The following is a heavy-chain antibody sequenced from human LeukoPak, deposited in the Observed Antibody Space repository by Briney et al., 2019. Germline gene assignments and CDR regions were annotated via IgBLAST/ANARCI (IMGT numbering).Heavy chain of an antibody. CDR2: INHSGST. CDR1: GGSFSGYY. Sequence: SETLSLTCAVYGGSFSGYYWSWIRQPPGKGLEWIGEINHSGSTNYNPSLESRVTISVDTSKNQFSLKLSSVTAADTAVYYCARGTRLVSRYCSGGSCYPYGMDVWGQGTTVTVSS. V-gene: IGHV4-34*01. J-gene: IGHJ6*02. CDR3: ARGTRLVSRYCSGGSCYPYGMDV. D-gene: IGHD2-15*01.